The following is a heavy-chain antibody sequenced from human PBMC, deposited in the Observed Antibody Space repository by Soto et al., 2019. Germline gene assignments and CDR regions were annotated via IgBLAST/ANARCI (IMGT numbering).Heavy chain of an antibody. J-gene: IGHJ6*02. D-gene: IGHD4-4*01. Sequence: QVQLVQSGAEVKKPGSSVKVSCKASGGTFSSYAISWVRQAPGQGLEWMGGIIPIFGTANYAQKFEGRVTITADEYTSTAYMVLSSLRSEDTAVYYCARGGTVTNYYYYGMDVWGQGTTVTVSS. CDR1: GGTFSSYA. V-gene: IGHV1-69*01. CDR3: ARGGTVTNYYYYGMDV. CDR2: IIPIFGTA.